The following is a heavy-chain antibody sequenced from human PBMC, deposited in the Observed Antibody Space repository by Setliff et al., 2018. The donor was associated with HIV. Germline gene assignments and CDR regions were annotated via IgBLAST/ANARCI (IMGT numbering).Heavy chain of an antibody. Sequence: SETLSLTCAVSGYSISSGYYWGWIRQPPGKGLGCIGSIYHSGSTYYNPSLKSRVTISVDTSKNQFSLKLSSVPAADTAVYYCARMYSGYDWSPAGARTRYFDYWGQGTLVTVSS. D-gene: IGHD5-12*01. CDR2: IYHSGST. V-gene: IGHV4-38-2*01. J-gene: IGHJ4*02. CDR3: ARMYSGYDWSPAGARTRYFDY. CDR1: GYSISSGYY.